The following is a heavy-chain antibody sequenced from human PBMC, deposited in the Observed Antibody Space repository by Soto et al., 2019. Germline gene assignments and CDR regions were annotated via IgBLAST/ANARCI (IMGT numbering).Heavy chain of an antibody. CDR1: GGSVSSLNW. Sequence: QLQLQESGPGLVKPSGTLSLTCAVSGGSVSSLNWWSWVRLSPGKGLEWIGEIFHSGTTNYNPSHKSRVNISIDKSKNQFSLNLGSVTAADAAVYYCARCVPTWGEYWGQGALVTVCS. CDR3: ARCVPTWGEY. V-gene: IGHV4-4*02. J-gene: IGHJ4*02. CDR2: IFHSGTT. D-gene: IGHD3-16*01.